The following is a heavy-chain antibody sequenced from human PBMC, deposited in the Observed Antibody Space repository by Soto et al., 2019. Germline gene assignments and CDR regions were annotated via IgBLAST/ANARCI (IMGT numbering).Heavy chain of an antibody. J-gene: IGHJ4*02. CDR2: VHYDGST. Sequence: SETLSLTCTVSGGSISSGGYYCGWVRQPPGKGLEWIGTVHYDGSTYYNPSLKSRVTVDTSKRQCSLTLSSVTAADTSIYYCARHYCTGGPCYFDYWGQGTLVTVSS. CDR1: GGSISSGGYY. D-gene: IGHD2-8*02. CDR3: ARHYCTGGPCYFDY. V-gene: IGHV4-39*01.